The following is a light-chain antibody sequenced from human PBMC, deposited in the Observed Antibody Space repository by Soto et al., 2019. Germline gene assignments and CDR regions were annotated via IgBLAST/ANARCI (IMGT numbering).Light chain of an antibody. CDR1: QSISSY. V-gene: IGKV1-39*01. CDR2: AAS. Sequence: DIHMTQSPSSLSASVGNRATIPCRASQSISSYLNWYQQKPGKAPKLLIYAASSLQSGVPSRFSGSGYGTDFTLTISSLQTEDFATYYCLQDYNYPITFGQGTRLEIK. CDR3: LQDYNYPIT. J-gene: IGKJ5*01.